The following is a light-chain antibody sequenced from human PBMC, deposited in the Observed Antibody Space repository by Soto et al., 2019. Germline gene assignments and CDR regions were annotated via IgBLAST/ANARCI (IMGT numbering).Light chain of an antibody. CDR2: LNSDGSH. CDR3: QTWGTGIVV. J-gene: IGLJ3*02. V-gene: IGLV4-69*01. CDR1: SGHRTYA. Sequence: QPVLTQSPSASATLGASVKLTCTLSSGHRTYAIIWHQQQPEKGPRYLMKLNSDGSHTKGDGIPDRFTGSSSGAERYLTISSLQSDDEADYYCQTWGTGIVVFGGGTKLTVL.